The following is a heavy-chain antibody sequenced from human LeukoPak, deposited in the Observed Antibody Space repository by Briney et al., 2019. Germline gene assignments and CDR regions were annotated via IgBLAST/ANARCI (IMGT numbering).Heavy chain of an antibody. D-gene: IGHD5-12*01. V-gene: IGHV3-74*01. J-gene: IGHJ4*02. Sequence: PGGSQRLSCAASGFTLSRYWVHWVRQAPGKGLVWVSRINTDGSYTSYADSVEGRFTISRDNAKNTLYLQMNSLRAEDTAVYYCARDKRGYDDYWGQGTLVTVSS. CDR1: GFTLSRYW. CDR2: INTDGSYT. CDR3: ARDKRGYDDY.